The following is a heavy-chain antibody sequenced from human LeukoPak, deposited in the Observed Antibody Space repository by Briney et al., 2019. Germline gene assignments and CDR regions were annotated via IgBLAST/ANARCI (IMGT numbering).Heavy chain of an antibody. D-gene: IGHD2-2*01. J-gene: IGHJ4*02. V-gene: IGHV4-59*01. Sequence: SETLSLTXTVSGDSISSYYWSWIRQPPGKGLEWIGYIYYSGSTNYNPSLKSRVTISVDTSKNQFSLKLSSVTAADTAVYYCAGAQARRWGVVHDYWGQGTLVTVSS. CDR3: AGAQARRWGVVHDY. CDR2: IYYSGST. CDR1: GDSISSYY.